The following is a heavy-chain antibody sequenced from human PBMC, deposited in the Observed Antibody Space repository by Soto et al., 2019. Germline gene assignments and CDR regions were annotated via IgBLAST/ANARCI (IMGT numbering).Heavy chain of an antibody. CDR1: GFTFSSYA. D-gene: IGHD1-1*01. J-gene: IGHJ4*02. CDR2: ISGSGGST. CDR3: AKDANGRDPDPNYFDY. V-gene: IGHV3-23*01. Sequence: GGSLRLSCAASGFTFSSYAMSWVRQAPGKGLEWVSAISGSGGSTYYADSVKGRFTISRDNSKNTLYLQMNSLRAEDTAVYYCAKDANGRDPDPNYFDYWGQGTLVTVSS.